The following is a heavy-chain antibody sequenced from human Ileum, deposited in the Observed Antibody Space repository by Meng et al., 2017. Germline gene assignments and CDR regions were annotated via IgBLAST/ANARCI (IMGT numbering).Heavy chain of an antibody. Sequence: VKLTPWGQGLLKPSETLSLTVVCFGGSFNDYYWSWVRQSPGKGLEWIGQIHHSGRTNYKSSLERRVTISVDTSKSQFSLKLTSVTAADTAMYYCVRGPARETHDFDYWGQGALVTVSS. CDR1: GGSFNDYY. D-gene: IGHD1-26*01. J-gene: IGHJ4*02. CDR3: VRGPARETHDFDY. CDR2: IHHSGRT. V-gene: IGHV4-34*01.